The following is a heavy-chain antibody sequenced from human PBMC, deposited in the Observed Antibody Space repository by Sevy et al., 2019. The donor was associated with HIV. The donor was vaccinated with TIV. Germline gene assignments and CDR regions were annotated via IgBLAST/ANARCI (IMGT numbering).Heavy chain of an antibody. CDR3: ARDDGFDY. V-gene: IGHV3-30-3*01. Sequence: GGSLRLSCAASGFTFSSYAMHWVRQAPGKGLEWVAVISYDGSNKYYADSVKGRFTISRDNSKNTLYLQRNSLRAEDTAVYYCARDDGFDYWGQGTLVTVSS. J-gene: IGHJ4*02. CDR1: GFTFSSYA. D-gene: IGHD4-17*01. CDR2: ISYDGSNK.